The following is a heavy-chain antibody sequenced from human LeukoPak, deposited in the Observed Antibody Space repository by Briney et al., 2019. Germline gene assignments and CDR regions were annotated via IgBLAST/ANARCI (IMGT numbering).Heavy chain of an antibody. CDR1: GGSISSSSYY. Sequence: PSETLSLTCTVSGGSISSSSYYWGWIRQPPGKGLEWIGSIYYSGSTYYNPSLKSRVTISVDTSKNQFSLKLSSVTAADTAVYYCATKVRYGSGSYLGYWGQGTLVTVSS. CDR3: ATKVRYGSGSYLGY. CDR2: IYYSGST. J-gene: IGHJ4*02. D-gene: IGHD3-10*01. V-gene: IGHV4-39*07.